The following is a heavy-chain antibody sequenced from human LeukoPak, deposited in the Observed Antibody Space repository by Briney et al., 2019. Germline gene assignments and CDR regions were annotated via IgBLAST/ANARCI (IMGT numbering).Heavy chain of an antibody. V-gene: IGHV1-46*03. J-gene: IGHJ4*02. Sequence: ASVKVSCKASGHTFTSNFVHWVRQAPGQGLEWMAVLNPSDGDTTYAQKFQGRITMTRDTSTGTVYMELSSLRSEDTAVYYCAGETDAFDYWGQRTLVTVSS. CDR2: LNPSDGDT. CDR1: GHTFTSNF. CDR3: AGETDAFDY.